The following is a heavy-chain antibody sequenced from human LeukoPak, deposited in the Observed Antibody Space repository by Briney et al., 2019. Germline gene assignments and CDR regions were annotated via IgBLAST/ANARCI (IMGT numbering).Heavy chain of an antibody. J-gene: IGHJ5*02. V-gene: IGHV4-30-4*01. CDR3: ARGITMVRAIGDWFDP. Sequence: SQTLSLTCTVSGGSISSGDYYWSWIRQPPGKGLEWIGYIYYSGSTYYNPSLKSRVTISVDTSKNQFSLKLSSVTAADTAVYYCARGITMVRAIGDWFDPWGQGTLVTVSS. D-gene: IGHD3-10*01. CDR1: GGSISSGDYY. CDR2: IYYSGST.